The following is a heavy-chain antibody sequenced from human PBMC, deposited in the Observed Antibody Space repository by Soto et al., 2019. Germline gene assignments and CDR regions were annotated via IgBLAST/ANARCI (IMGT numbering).Heavy chain of an antibody. CDR2: ISGSGGNST. J-gene: IGHJ4*02. V-gene: IGHV3-23*01. D-gene: IGHD2-15*01. CDR1: GFTFSTYA. Sequence: GGSLRLSCAASGFTFSTYAMSWVRQAPGKGLEWVSAISGSGGNSTFYGDSVKGRFTISRDNSKNTLYLQMNSLGAEDTAVYYCAKGGGSCCFDNWGQGTLVTVSS. CDR3: AKGGGSCCFDN.